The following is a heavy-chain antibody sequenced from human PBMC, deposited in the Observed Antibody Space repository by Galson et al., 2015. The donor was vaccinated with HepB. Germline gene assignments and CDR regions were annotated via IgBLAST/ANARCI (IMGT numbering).Heavy chain of an antibody. CDR2: IYYSGST. D-gene: IGHD3-16*02. Sequence: ETLSLTCTVSGGSISSYYWSWIRQPPGKGLEWIGYIYYSGSTNYNPSLKSRVTISVDTSKNQFSLKLSSVTAADTAVYYCARLYHDYVWGSYRFDYWGQGTLVTVSS. V-gene: IGHV4-59*08. J-gene: IGHJ4*02. CDR1: GGSISSYY. CDR3: ARLYHDYVWGSYRFDY.